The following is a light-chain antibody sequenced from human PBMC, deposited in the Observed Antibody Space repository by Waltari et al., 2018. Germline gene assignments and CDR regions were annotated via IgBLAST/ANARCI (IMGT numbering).Light chain of an antibody. Sequence: QSALTQPPSASGSPGQSVTISCTGTSSDVGGYNFVSRYQQHPGKAPKLMIYEVSERPSGVPDRFSGSKSGNTASLTVSGLQTEDESDYYCSSYAGSMTLVFGGGTKLTVL. J-gene: IGLJ2*01. V-gene: IGLV2-8*01. CDR3: SSYAGSMTLV. CDR2: EVS. CDR1: SSDVGGYNF.